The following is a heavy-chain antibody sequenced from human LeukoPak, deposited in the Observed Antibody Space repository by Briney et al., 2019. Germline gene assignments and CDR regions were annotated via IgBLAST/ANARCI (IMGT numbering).Heavy chain of an antibody. CDR3: ARVKYCSSTSCYRWFDP. Sequence: AASVKVSCKASGGTFSSYAISWVRQAPGQGLEWMGGIIPIFGTANYAQKFQGRVTITTDESTSTAYMELSSLRSEGTAVYYCARVKYCSSTSCYRWFDPWGQGTLVTVSS. J-gene: IGHJ5*02. V-gene: IGHV1-69*05. CDR2: IIPIFGTA. CDR1: GGTFSSYA. D-gene: IGHD2-2*01.